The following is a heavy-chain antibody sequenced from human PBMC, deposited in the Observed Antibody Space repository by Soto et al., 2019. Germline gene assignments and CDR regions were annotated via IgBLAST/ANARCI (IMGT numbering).Heavy chain of an antibody. CDR1: GFTFSSYG. V-gene: IGHV3-33*01. D-gene: IGHD4-17*01. Sequence: GGSLRLSCAASGFTFSSYGMHWVRQAPGKGLEWVAVIWYDGGNKYYADSVKGRFTISRDNSKNTLYLQMNSLRAEDTAVYYCARDDNYGGNRYYYYGMDVWGQGTTVTVSS. CDR3: ARDDNYGGNRYYYYGMDV. J-gene: IGHJ6*02. CDR2: IWYDGGNK.